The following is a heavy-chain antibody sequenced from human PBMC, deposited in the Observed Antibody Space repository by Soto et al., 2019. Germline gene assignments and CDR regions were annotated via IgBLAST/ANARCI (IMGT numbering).Heavy chain of an antibody. D-gene: IGHD2-2*01. Sequence: GGSLRLSCAASGFTFSSYAMSWVRQAPGKGLEWVSAISGSGGSTYYADSVKGRFTISRDNSKNTLYLQMNSLRAEDTAVDYCAKSPERYCSSTSCQNYYFDYWGQGTLVTVSS. CDR3: AKSPERYCSSTSCQNYYFDY. CDR2: ISGSGGST. J-gene: IGHJ4*02. V-gene: IGHV3-23*01. CDR1: GFTFSSYA.